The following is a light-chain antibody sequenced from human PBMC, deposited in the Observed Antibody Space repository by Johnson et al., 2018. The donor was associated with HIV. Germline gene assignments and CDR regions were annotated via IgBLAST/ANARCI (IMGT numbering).Light chain of an antibody. J-gene: IGLJ1*01. CDR1: SSNIGNNY. V-gene: IGLV1-51*01. CDR2: DNN. Sequence: QSVLTQPPSVSAAPGQKVTISCSGSSSNIGNNYVSWYQQLPGTAPKLLIYDNNKRPSGIPDRFSGSKSGTSATLGITGLQTGDEAYYYCGTWDSSLSAGLFGTGTKVTFL. CDR3: GTWDSSLSAGL.